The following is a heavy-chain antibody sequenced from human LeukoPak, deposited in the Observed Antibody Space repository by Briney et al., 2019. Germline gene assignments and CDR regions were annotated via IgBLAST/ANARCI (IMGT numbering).Heavy chain of an antibody. D-gene: IGHD3-10*01. V-gene: IGHV3-48*03. CDR2: ISSSGSTI. Sequence: GGSLRLSCAASGFTFSSYEMNWVRQAPGKGLEWVSYISSSGSTIYYADSVKGRFTISRDNAKNSLYLQMNSLRAEDTAVYYWAREGSYYGSGSYSFYYNYYMDVWGKGTTVTISS. CDR1: GFTFSSYE. CDR3: AREGSYYGSGSYSFYYNYYMDV. J-gene: IGHJ6*03.